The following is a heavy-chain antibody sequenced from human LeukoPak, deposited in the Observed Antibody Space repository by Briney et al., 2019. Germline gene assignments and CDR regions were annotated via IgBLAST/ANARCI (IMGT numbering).Heavy chain of an antibody. D-gene: IGHD5-12*01. CDR3: RSGFPNYYYYGMDV. J-gene: IGHJ6*02. Sequence: SETLSLTCTVSGGSISSSSYYWGWIRQPPGKGLEWIGSIYYSGSTYYNPSLKSRVTISVDTSKNQYSLKLSSVTAADTAVYYCRSGFPNYYYYGMDVWGQGTTVTVSS. CDR1: GGSISSSSYY. CDR2: IYYSGST. V-gene: IGHV4-39*07.